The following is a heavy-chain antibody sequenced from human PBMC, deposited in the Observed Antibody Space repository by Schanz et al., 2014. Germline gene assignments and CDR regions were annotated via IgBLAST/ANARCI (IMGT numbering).Heavy chain of an antibody. D-gene: IGHD5-18*01. CDR1: GFRFDDYA. Sequence: VQLVESGGGLVQPGRSLRLSCVASGFRFDDYAMHWVRQAPGKGLEWVAVMWNDGIKTHYADSGKGRFTISRDNAKNLLYLQMNGLRAEDTAVYFCARGTDTAMEHRPFDYWGQGTLVTVSS. CDR3: ARGTDTAMEHRPFDY. CDR2: MWNDGIKT. V-gene: IGHV3-33*08. J-gene: IGHJ4*02.